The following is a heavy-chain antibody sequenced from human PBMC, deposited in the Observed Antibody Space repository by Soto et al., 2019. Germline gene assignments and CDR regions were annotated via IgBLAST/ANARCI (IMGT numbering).Heavy chain of an antibody. V-gene: IGHV4-4*02. CDR3: ARDPYFQLGHYGRDV. D-gene: IGHD1-1*01. CDR2: IYHSGST. J-gene: IGHJ6*02. CDR1: GGSISSSNW. Sequence: QVQLQESGPGLVKPSGTLSLTCAVSGGSISSSNWWSWVRQPPGKGLEWIGEIYHSGSTNYNPSLKSRVTIAVDKSKNQFALKLSSVTAGDTGVYYCARDPYFQLGHYGRDVWGQGTTVTVSS.